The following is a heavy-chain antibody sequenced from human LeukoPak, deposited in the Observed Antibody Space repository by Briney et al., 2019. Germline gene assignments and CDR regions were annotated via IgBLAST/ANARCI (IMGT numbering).Heavy chain of an antibody. CDR1: GFTFSTFA. J-gene: IGHJ4*02. CDR3: AKARSGGYDWGYFDY. D-gene: IGHD5-12*01. V-gene: IGHV3-23*01. CDR2: ISGSGGST. Sequence: GSLRLSCAASGFTFSTFAMIWVRQPPGKGLGWVSAISGSGGSTYYADSVKGRFTISRDNSKNTLYLQMNSLRAEDTAVYYCAKARSGGYDWGYFDYWGQGTLVTVSS.